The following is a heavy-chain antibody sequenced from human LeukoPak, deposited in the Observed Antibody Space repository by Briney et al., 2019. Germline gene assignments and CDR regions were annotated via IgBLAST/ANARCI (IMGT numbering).Heavy chain of an antibody. J-gene: IGHJ4*02. V-gene: IGHV4-59*01. CDR3: ARERYGDYLD. Sequence: SETLSLTCTVSGGSISSYYWSWIRQPPGKGLEWIGYIYYSGSTNYNPSLKRRVTISVDTSKNQFSLKLSSVTAADTAVYYCARERYGDYLDWGQGTLVTVSS. CDR1: GGSISSYY. CDR2: IYYSGST. D-gene: IGHD4-17*01.